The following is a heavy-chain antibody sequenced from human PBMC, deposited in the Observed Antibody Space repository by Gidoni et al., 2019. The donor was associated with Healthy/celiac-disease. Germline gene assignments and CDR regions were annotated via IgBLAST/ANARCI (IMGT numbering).Heavy chain of an antibody. CDR1: GFNFTSSA. J-gene: IGHJ4*02. CDR3: AAALGGDPKPVDY. Sequence: QMQLVQSGPEVKRPGDAVKVSCKASGFNFTSSAVQWVLQARGQRLEWLGWIVVGSGNTNYAPNVQERVTITRDMSTSTAYMELSSLRSEDTAVYYCAAALGGDPKPVDYWGQGTLVTVSS. D-gene: IGHD2-21*02. V-gene: IGHV1-58*01. CDR2: IVVGSGNT.